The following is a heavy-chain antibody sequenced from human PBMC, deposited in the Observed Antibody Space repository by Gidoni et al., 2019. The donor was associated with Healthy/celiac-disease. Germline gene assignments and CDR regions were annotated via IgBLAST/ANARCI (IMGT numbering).Heavy chain of an antibody. Sequence: EVQLVESGGGLVQPGGSLRLSCASSGFTVSSNYMSWVRQAPGKGLEWVEVIYSGGSTYYADSVKGRFTISRDNSKNTLYLQMNSLRAEDTAVYYCARGGIAVAGTHDYWGQGTLVTVSS. D-gene: IGHD6-19*01. CDR1: GFTVSSNY. CDR3: ARGGIAVAGTHDY. J-gene: IGHJ4*02. CDR2: IYSGGST. V-gene: IGHV3-66*02.